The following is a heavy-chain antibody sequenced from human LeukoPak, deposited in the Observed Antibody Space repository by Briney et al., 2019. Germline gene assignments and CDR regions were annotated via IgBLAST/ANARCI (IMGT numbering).Heavy chain of an antibody. CDR2: IYYSGST. CDR1: GGSISSSSYY. CDR3: ARGSRYCSGGSCRDAFDI. J-gene: IGHJ3*02. V-gene: IGHV4-39*07. D-gene: IGHD2-15*01. Sequence: PSEALSLTCTVSGGSISSSSYYWGWIRQPPGKGLEWIGSIYYSGSTYYNPSLKSRVTISVDTSKNQFSLKLSSVTAADTAVYYCARGSRYCSGGSCRDAFDIWGQGTMVTVSS.